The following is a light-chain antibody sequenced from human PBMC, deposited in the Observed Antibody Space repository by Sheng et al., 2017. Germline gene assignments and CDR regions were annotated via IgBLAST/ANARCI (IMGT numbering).Light chain of an antibody. V-gene: IGKV3-20*01. Sequence: EIVMTQSPATLSLSPGERATLSCRASQSVSRSYLAWYQQKPGQPPRLLIYGASSRATGIPDRFSGSGSGTDFTLTISRLEPEDFAVYYCQQYNHSPVTFGPGTRVDI. J-gene: IGKJ3*01. CDR3: QQYNHSPVT. CDR1: QSVSRSY. CDR2: GAS.